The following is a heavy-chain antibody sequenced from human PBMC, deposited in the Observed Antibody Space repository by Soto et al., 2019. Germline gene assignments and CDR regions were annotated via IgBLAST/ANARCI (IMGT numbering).Heavy chain of an antibody. CDR1: GFTFSSYW. CDR3: ARDLGMVSSRWSYNWFDH. V-gene: IGHV3-74*01. CDR2: INSDGSST. Sequence: GGSLRLSCAASGFTFSSYWMHWVRQAPGKGLVWVSRINSDGSSTSYADSVKGRFTISRDNAKNTLYLQMNSLRAEDTAVYYCARDLGMVSSRWSYNWFDHWGQGTLVTVSS. J-gene: IGHJ5*02. D-gene: IGHD6-13*01.